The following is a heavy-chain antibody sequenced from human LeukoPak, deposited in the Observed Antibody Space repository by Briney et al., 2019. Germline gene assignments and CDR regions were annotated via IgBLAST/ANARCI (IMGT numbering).Heavy chain of an antibody. D-gene: IGHD3-22*01. CDR2: IYSGGST. J-gene: IGHJ3*02. Sequence: GGSLRLSCAASGFTFSSNYMSWVRQAPGKGVEGVSVIYSGGSTYYADSVKGRLTISRDNSKNTLYLQMNSLRAEDTAVYYCARGYDSSGYDAFDIWGQGTMVTVSS. V-gene: IGHV3-66*01. CDR1: GFTFSSNY. CDR3: ARGYDSSGYDAFDI.